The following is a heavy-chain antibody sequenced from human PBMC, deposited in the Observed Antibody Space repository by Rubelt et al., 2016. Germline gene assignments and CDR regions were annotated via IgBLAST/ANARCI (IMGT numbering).Heavy chain of an antibody. CDR2: ISGSGGST. V-gene: IGHV3-23*01. CDR1: GFTFSRYA. CDR3: AKDRVGSWFSLDY. D-gene: IGHD6-13*01. J-gene: IGHJ4*02. Sequence: SRGGLVQPGGSLRVSCAASGFTFSRYAMNWVRQAPGKGLEWVAAISGSGGSTFYADSVKGRFTISRDNAKNTLYLQMNSLRAEDTAVYYCAKDRVGSWFSLDYWGQGTLDTVST.